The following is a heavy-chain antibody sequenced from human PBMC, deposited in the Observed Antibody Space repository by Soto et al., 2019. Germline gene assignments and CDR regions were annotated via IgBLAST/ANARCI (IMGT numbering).Heavy chain of an antibody. CDR1: GGCISRGGYY. J-gene: IGHJ5*02. CDR2: IYYSGST. D-gene: IGHD3-3*01. V-gene: IGHV4-31*03. CDR3: ARGPYDFWSGYPSATYNWFDP. Sequence: SETLSLTCTVSGGCISRGGYYWSWISQHPGKDLERIGYIYYSGSTYYNPSLKSRVTISVDTSKNQFSLKLSSVTAADTAVYYCARGPYDFWSGYPSATYNWFDPWGQGTLVTVSS.